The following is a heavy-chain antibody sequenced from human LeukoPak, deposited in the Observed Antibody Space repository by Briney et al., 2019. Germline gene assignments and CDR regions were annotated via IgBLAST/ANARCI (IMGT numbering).Heavy chain of an antibody. V-gene: IGHV3-66*02. Sequence: GGSLRLSCAASGLTVSSNYMSWVRQAPGKGLEWVSAIYSGGTTYYADSVKGRFTISRDNSKNTVYLQMNSLRAEDTAVYYCPRDAETKPLYYFDSSGYFDYWGQATLDTVSS. CDR3: PRDAETKPLYYFDSSGYFDY. CDR1: GLTVSSNY. CDR2: IYSGGTT. D-gene: IGHD3-22*01. J-gene: IGHJ4*02.